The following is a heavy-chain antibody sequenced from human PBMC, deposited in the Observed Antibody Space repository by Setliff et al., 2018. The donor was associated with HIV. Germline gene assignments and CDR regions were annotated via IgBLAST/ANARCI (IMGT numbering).Heavy chain of an antibody. CDR3: ARYKCINFACVGFDI. CDR1: RDSINGHW. J-gene: IGHJ3*02. V-gene: IGHV4-59*11. CDR2: IHYSGIT. D-gene: IGHD3-9*01. Sequence: SETLSLTCTVSRDSINGHWWSWIRQPPGKGLEWTGSIHYSGITHYNPSLKSRLTMSVDTSKNQVSLKLTSATAADTAVYYCARYKCINFACVGFDIWGQGTVGTVSS.